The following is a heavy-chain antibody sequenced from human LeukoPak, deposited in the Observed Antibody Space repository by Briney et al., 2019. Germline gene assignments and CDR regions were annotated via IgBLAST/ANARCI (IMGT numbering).Heavy chain of an antibody. J-gene: IGHJ4*02. Sequence: GGSLRLSCAASGFTFSSYAMHWVRQAPGKGLEWVAVISYDGSNKYYADSVKGRFTISRDNSKNTLYLQMNSLRAEDTAVYYCATWGSIFGVTFFDFWGQGTLVTVSS. V-gene: IGHV3-30-3*01. CDR1: GFTFSSYA. CDR3: ATWGSIFGVTFFDF. CDR2: ISYDGSNK. D-gene: IGHD3-3*01.